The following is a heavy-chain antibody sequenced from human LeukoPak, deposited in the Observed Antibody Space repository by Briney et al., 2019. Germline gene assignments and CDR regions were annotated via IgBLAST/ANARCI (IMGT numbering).Heavy chain of an antibody. Sequence: GGSLRLSCAASGFTFSSYAMSWVRQAPGKGLEWVSAIRGSGGSTYYADSVKGRFTISRDNSKNTLYLQMNSLRAEDTAVYYCAKTFLPDDAFDIWGQGTMVTVSS. CDR1: GFTFSSYA. V-gene: IGHV3-23*01. D-gene: IGHD2/OR15-2a*01. CDR3: AKTFLPDDAFDI. CDR2: IRGSGGST. J-gene: IGHJ3*02.